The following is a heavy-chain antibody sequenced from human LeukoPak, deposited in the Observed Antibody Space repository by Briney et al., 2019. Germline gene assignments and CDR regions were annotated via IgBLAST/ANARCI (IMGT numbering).Heavy chain of an antibody. Sequence: NPSETLSLTCSVSGGSISSYYWSWIRQPPGKGLEWIGSIYHSGSTYYNPSLKSRVTISVDTSKNQFSLKLSSVTAADTAVYYCARSGSAYYYYYMDVWGKGTTVTVSS. J-gene: IGHJ6*03. CDR3: ARSGSAYYYYYMDV. D-gene: IGHD6-25*01. CDR1: GGSISSYY. CDR2: IYHSGST. V-gene: IGHV4-59*08.